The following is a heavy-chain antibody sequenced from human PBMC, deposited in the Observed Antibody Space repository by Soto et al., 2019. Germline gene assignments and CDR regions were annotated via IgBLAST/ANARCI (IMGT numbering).Heavy chain of an antibody. Sequence: GGSLRLSCAASGFTFDDYAMHWVRQAPGKGLEWVSGISWNSGSIGYADSVKGRFTISRDNAKNSLYLQMNSLRAEDTALYYCAKDNGAAVADYFDYWGQGTLVTVSS. J-gene: IGHJ4*02. D-gene: IGHD6-19*01. CDR3: AKDNGAAVADYFDY. CDR2: ISWNSGSI. V-gene: IGHV3-9*01. CDR1: GFTFDDYA.